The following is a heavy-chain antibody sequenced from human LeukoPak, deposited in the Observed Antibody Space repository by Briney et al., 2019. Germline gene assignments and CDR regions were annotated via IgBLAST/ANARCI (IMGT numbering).Heavy chain of an antibody. CDR2: IYYSGST. D-gene: IGHD2-21*02. Sequence: SQTLSLTCNVSGGSISSGDKYWSWIRQPPGKGLEWIGYIYYSGSTYYNPSLKSRLTISVDTSENQFSLHLTSVTAADTAVYFCARVTRWAGLDFWGQGTLVTVSS. J-gene: IGHJ4*02. CDR3: ARVTRWAGLDF. CDR1: GGSISSGDKY. V-gene: IGHV4-30-4*01.